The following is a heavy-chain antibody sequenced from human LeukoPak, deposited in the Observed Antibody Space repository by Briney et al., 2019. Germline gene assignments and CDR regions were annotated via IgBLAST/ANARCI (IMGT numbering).Heavy chain of an antibody. CDR1: VGSFSCYY. D-gene: IGHD5-24*01. CDR2: IYYSGST. Sequence: SETLSLICTVCVGSFSCYYWSWIRQPPGKGRVGIGYIYYSGSTNHIPSLKSRVPISVDTSKNQFSLKLRSVTAADTAVYYCARLNRRDGYNPDNWFDPWGQGTVVTVSS. J-gene: IGHJ5*02. V-gene: IGHV4-59*01. CDR3: ARLNRRDGYNPDNWFDP.